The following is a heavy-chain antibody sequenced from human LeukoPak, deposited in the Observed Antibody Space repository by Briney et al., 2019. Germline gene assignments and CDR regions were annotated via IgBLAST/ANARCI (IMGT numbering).Heavy chain of an antibody. CDR2: ISGSGNGFSI. V-gene: IGHV3-64D*06. J-gene: IGHJ4*02. D-gene: IGHD1-26*01. Sequence: GSLELSCSASGFVFTIYTMYWVRQAPGKGPEYVSTISGSGNGFSIYYAHSVKGIFTISRDDSNSILYLQMNGLRSEDTAVYYCVKDFGRIRGTPDYWGQGTLVTVSS. CDR3: VKDFGRIRGTPDY. CDR1: GFVFTIYT.